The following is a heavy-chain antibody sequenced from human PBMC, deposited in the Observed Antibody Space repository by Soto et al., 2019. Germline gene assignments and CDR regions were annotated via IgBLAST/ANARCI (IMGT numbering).Heavy chain of an antibody. D-gene: IGHD2-15*01. CDR3: ARVGMVAMTQMGWFDP. V-gene: IGHV3-33*01. Sequence: QVQLVESGGGVVQPGTSLRLSCVASGFTFYNYGMHWVRQAPGKGREWVAAIWPDGDIEHYPDSVKGRFTIPRDNSRNALYLQMHVLRAEDTAMYYGARVGMVAMTQMGWFDPWGQGTLVIVSS. J-gene: IGHJ5*02. CDR2: IWPDGDIE. CDR1: GFTFYNYG.